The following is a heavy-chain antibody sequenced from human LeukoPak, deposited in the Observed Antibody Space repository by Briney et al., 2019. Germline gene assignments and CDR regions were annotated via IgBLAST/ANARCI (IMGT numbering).Heavy chain of an antibody. CDR2: IYYSGST. D-gene: IGHD2-2*01. CDR1: GGSISSYY. V-gene: IGHV4-59*01. J-gene: IGHJ3*02. CDR3: ARGSRAFDI. Sequence: SETLSLTCTVSGGSISSYYWSWIRQPPGKGLEWIGYIYYSGSTNYNPSLKSRVTISVDTSKNQFSLKLSSVTAADTAVYYCARGSRAFDIWGQGTMVTVSS.